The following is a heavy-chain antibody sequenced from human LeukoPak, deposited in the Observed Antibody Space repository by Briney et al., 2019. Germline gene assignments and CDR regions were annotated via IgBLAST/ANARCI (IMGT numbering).Heavy chain of an antibody. J-gene: IGHJ3*02. Sequence: SETLSLTCTVSGGSISSSSYYWGWIRQPPGKGLEWIGSIYYSGSTYYNPSLKSRVTMSVDTSKNQFSLKLSSVTAADTAVYYCARYSRITIFGVVNDAFDIWGQGTMVTVSS. D-gene: IGHD3-3*01. V-gene: IGHV4-39*07. CDR1: GGSISSSSYY. CDR2: IYYSGST. CDR3: ARYSRITIFGVVNDAFDI.